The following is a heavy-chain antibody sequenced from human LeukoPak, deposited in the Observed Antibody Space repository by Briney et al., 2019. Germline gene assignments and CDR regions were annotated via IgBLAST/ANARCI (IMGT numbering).Heavy chain of an antibody. J-gene: IGHJ6*03. V-gene: IGHV3-30*01. CDR3: ARDRIDYDYYYYMDV. D-gene: IGHD2-15*01. Sequence: GRSLRLSCAASGFTFSSYAMHWVRQAPGKGLEWVAVISYDGSNKYYADSVKGRFTISRDNSKNTLYLQMNSLRAEDTAVYYCARDRIDYDYYYYMDVWGKGTTVTFSS. CDR2: ISYDGSNK. CDR1: GFTFSSYA.